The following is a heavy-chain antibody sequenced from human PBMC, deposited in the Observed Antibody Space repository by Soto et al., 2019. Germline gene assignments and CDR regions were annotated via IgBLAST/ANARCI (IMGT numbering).Heavy chain of an antibody. V-gene: IGHV1-8*01. CDR2: MNPNSGNT. CDR3: ARATTIFGVVIYYYGMDV. Sequence: QVQLVQSGAEVKKPGASVKVSCKASGYTFTSYDINWVRQATGQGLEWMGWMNPNSGNTGYAQKFQGRVTMTRNTSISTAYIELSSLRSEDTAVYYCARATTIFGVVIYYYGMDVWGQGTTVTVSS. D-gene: IGHD3-3*01. J-gene: IGHJ6*02. CDR1: GYTFTSYD.